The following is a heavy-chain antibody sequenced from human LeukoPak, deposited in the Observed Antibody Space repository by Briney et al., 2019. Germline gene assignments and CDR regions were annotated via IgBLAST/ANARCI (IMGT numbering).Heavy chain of an antibody. Sequence: GTSLRLSCAVSGFAFSSLAMHWVRQAPGKGLEWVAFISYDGNNQYYADSVMGRFTISRDNSKNTLYLQMNNLRAEDTAIYYCARVGSRYCSGANCYGGFWGQGTPVSVSS. CDR1: GFAFSSLA. CDR3: ARVGSRYCSGANCYGGF. CDR2: ISYDGNNQ. V-gene: IGHV3-30-3*01. J-gene: IGHJ4*02. D-gene: IGHD2-15*01.